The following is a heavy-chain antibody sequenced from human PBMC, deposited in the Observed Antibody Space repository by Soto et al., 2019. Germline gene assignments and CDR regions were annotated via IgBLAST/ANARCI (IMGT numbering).Heavy chain of an antibody. D-gene: IGHD2-8*02. CDR1: GFNFSDYY. CDR2: ISSSGSPI. V-gene: IGHV3-11*01. Sequence: QVQLVESGGGLVKPGGSLRLSCAASGFNFSDYYMSWLSHAPGKALEWVSSISSSGSPIYYAYSVKGRFTISRDNAKHALYLQMDSLRDEDTAVYYCARGDWRLPMPRYYYGMDVWGQGTTVTVS. J-gene: IGHJ6*02. CDR3: ARGDWRLPMPRYYYGMDV.